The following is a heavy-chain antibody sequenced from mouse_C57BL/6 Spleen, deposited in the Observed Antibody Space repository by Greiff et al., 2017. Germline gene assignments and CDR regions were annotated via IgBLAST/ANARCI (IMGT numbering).Heavy chain of an antibody. Sequence: EVQLVESGPGLVKPSQSLSLTCSVTGYSITSGYYWNWIRQFPGNKLEWMGYISYDGSNNYNPSLKNRISITRDTSKNQFFLKLNSVTTEDTATYYCARGGLSPFDYWGQGTTLTVSS. CDR3: ARGGLSPFDY. CDR1: GYSITSGYY. D-gene: IGHD3-1*01. J-gene: IGHJ2*01. V-gene: IGHV3-6*01. CDR2: ISYDGSN.